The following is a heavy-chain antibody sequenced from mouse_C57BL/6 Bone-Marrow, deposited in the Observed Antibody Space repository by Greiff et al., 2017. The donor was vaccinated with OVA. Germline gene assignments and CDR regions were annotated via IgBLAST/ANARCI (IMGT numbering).Heavy chain of an antibody. Sequence: QVQLKESGAELMKPGASVKLSCKATGYTFTGYWIEWVNQRPGHGLEWIGEILPGSGNTNYNEKFKGKATSTADTSSNTAYMQLSSLTTEDSAIYYCARSYGKPPDWYFDVWGTGTTVTVSS. J-gene: IGHJ1*03. D-gene: IGHD2-10*02. CDR1: GYTFTGYW. CDR2: ILPGSGNT. CDR3: ARSYGKPPDWYFDV. V-gene: IGHV1-9*01.